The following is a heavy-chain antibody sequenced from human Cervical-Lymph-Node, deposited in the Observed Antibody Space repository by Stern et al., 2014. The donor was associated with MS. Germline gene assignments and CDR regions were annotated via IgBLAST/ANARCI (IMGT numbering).Heavy chain of an antibody. V-gene: IGHV3-30*04. CDR3: AKGGSGSYLD. D-gene: IGHD1-26*01. CDR1: GFVFRRYA. CDR2: ISYDGRDK. Sequence: VQLVESGGGVVQPGRSLRLSCAASGFVFRRYALHWVRPAPVKGLEWVALISYDGRDKDYTDAVKGRFTVSRDNSNNTVDLEMNSLRLEDTAVYYCAKGGSGSYLDWGQGSLVTVSS. J-gene: IGHJ4*02.